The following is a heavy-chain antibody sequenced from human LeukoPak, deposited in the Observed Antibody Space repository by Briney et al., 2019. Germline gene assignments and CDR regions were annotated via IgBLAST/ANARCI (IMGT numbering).Heavy chain of an antibody. D-gene: IGHD4-17*01. J-gene: IGHJ4*02. V-gene: IGHV4-61*08. CDR3: ARAQGWYGDYIDY. Sequence: SETLSLTCTVSGGSISSGGYYWSWIRQPPGKGLEWIGYIYYSGSTNYNPSLKSRVTISVDTSKNQFSLKLSSVTAADTAVYYCARAQGWYGDYIDYWGQGTLVTVSS. CDR1: GGSISSGGYY. CDR2: IYYSGST.